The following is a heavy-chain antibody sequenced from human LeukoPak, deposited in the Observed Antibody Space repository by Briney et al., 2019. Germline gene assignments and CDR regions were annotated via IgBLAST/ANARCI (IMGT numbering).Heavy chain of an antibody. CDR3: AAFRFDESYYDILTGYYTTYYFDY. D-gene: IGHD3-9*01. J-gene: IGHJ4*02. Sequence: SVKVSCKASGFTFTSSAVQWVRQARGQRLEWIGWIVVGSGNTSYAQKFQERVTITRDMSTSTAYMELSSLRSEDTAVYYCAAFRFDESYYDILTGYYTTYYFDYWGQGTLVTVSS. V-gene: IGHV1-58*01. CDR1: GFTFTSSA. CDR2: IVVGSGNT.